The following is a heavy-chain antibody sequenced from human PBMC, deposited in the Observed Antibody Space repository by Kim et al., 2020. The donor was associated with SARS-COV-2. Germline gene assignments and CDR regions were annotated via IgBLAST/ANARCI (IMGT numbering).Heavy chain of an antibody. CDR2: IAYDGRTE. J-gene: IGHJ5*01. V-gene: IGHV3-30*18. CDR3: AKDRDQWLLKEIFYS. D-gene: IGHD6-19*01. Sequence: GGSLRLSCAASGFTFSHYGMHWVRQAPGKGLEWVAAIAYDGRTEYYADSVKGRFTISRDKSKKTLYLQMNSLRVEDTAVYYCAKDRDQWLLKEIFYSWGQGSLVTVSS. CDR1: GFTFSHYG.